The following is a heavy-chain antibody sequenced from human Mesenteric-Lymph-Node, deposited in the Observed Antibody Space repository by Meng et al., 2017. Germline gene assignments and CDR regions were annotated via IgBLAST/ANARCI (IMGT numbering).Heavy chain of an antibody. CDR1: GFTFSNYW. D-gene: IGHD4-17*01. J-gene: IGHJ4*01. V-gene: IGHV3-7*03. CDR2: IKQDGSED. CDR3: AKDYGDFHYCFDY. Sequence: GGSLRLSCTGSGFTFSNYWMHWVRQAPGKGLEWVANIKQDGSEDYYVDSVKGQFTISRDNAKSSLYLQMNSLGAEDTAIYYCAKDYGDFHYCFDYWGHGTLVTVSS.